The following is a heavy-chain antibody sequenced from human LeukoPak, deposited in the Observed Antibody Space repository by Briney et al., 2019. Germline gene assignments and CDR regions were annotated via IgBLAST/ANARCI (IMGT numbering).Heavy chain of an antibody. D-gene: IGHD6-13*01. V-gene: IGHV1-69*05. J-gene: IGHJ5*02. Sequence: GASVKVSCKASEGTFSSYAISWVRQAPGQGLEWMGGIIPIFGTANYAQKFQGRVTITTDESTSTAHMELSSLRSEDTAVYYCARDIIAAAGTEGWFDPWGQGTLVTVSS. CDR2: IIPIFGTA. CDR1: EGTFSSYA. CDR3: ARDIIAAAGTEGWFDP.